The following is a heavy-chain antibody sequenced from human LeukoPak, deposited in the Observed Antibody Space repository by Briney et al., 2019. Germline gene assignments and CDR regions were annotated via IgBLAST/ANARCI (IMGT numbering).Heavy chain of an antibody. D-gene: IGHD1-26*01. CDR3: ARDPYSGGYGDYYYYYMDL. CDR1: EFTFSSYA. V-gene: IGHV3-30*03. Sequence: PGGSLRLSCAASEFTFSSYAVHWVRQAPGKGLEWVAVILYDGSNNKYADSVKGRFTISRDNSENTLYLQMNSLRAEDTAVYYCARDPYSGGYGDYYYYYMDLWGQGTTVTISS. J-gene: IGHJ6*03. CDR2: ILYDGSNN.